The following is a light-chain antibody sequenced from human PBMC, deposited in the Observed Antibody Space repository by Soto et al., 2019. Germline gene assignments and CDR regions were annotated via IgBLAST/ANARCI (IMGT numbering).Light chain of an antibody. V-gene: IGKV3-15*01. CDR1: QSVATN. J-gene: IGKJ1*01. CDR3: QQYNNWPQT. Sequence: EAVLTPSPATLSVSPGERATLSCRASQSVATNLAWYQQRPGQAPRLLIYGASKRAIGLPARFSGSGSGTEFTLTITSLQSEDFAVYYCQQYNNWPQTFGQGTKGDIK. CDR2: GAS.